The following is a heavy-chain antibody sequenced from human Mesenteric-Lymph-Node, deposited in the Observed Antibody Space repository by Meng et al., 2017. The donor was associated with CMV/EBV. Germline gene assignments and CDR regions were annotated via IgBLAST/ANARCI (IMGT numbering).Heavy chain of an antibody. D-gene: IGHD1-26*01. Sequence: SGGSISSSNWWSWVRQPPGKGLEWIGEIYHSGSTNYNPSLKSRVTISVDKSKNQFSLKLSSVTAADTAVYYCASRPIVGATDDAFDIWGQGTMVTVSS. CDR1: GGSISSSNW. V-gene: IGHV4-4*02. CDR2: IYHSGST. CDR3: ASRPIVGATDDAFDI. J-gene: IGHJ3*02.